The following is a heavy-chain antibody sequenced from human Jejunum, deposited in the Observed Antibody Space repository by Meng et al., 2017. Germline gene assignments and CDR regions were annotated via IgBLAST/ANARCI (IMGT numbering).Heavy chain of an antibody. CDR2: ISSDGSHQ. CDR1: GFTFSSYN. CDR3: AQEGLSGGGLDY. J-gene: IGHJ4*02. D-gene: IGHD2-15*01. Sequence: QVQLVESGGGVVQPGRSLRLSCEDSGFTFSSYNMHWVRQAPDKGLEWVALISSDGSHQYYADSVKGRFTISRDNSKSTLYLQMSSLRPDDTAVYYCAQEGLSGGGLDYWGQGTLVTVSS. V-gene: IGHV3-30*18.